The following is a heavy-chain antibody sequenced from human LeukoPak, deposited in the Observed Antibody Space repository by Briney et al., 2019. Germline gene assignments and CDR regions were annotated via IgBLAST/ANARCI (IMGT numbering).Heavy chain of an antibody. J-gene: IGHJ6*02. CDR1: GFTFSSYA. V-gene: IGHV3-30-3*01. CDR2: ISYDGSNK. Sequence: GSLRLSCAASGFTFSSYAMHWVRQAPGKGLGWVAVISYDGSNKYYTDSAKGRFTISRDNSKNTLYLQMNSLRAEDTAVYYCARSIDVTYYCYGMDVWGQGTTVTVSS. CDR3: ARSIDVTYYCYGMDV. D-gene: IGHD2/OR15-2a*01.